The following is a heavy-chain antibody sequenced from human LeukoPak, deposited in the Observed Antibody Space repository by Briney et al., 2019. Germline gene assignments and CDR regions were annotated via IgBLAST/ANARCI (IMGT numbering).Heavy chain of an antibody. D-gene: IGHD5-12*01. J-gene: IGHJ4*02. CDR1: GGSISSSSYY. CDR3: AREKVDVVATIRGIDY. CDR2: IYYSGST. V-gene: IGHV4-39*07. Sequence: SETLSLTCTVSGGSISSSSYYWGWIRQPPGKGLEWIGSIYYSGSTYYNPSLKSRVTISVDTSKNQFSLKLSSVTAADTAVYYCAREKVDVVATIRGIDYWGQGTLVTVSS.